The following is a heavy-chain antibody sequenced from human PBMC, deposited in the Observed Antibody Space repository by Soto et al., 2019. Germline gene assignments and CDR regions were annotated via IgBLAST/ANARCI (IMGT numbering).Heavy chain of an antibody. Sequence: QVQLVQSGAEVKKPGASVKVSCKASGYTFINYYMHWVRQAPGQGLEWLRIINPSDGRTSYAKNFNGRGTITRDTSTSTVYMELRGLRSDATAVYFSSRGAQHYFGSGGYWQYEWYYMDVWGKGTSVTVSS. J-gene: IGHJ6*03. V-gene: IGHV1-46*03. D-gene: IGHD3-10*01. CDR3: SRGAQHYFGSGGYWQYEWYYMDV. CDR2: INPSDGRT. CDR1: GYTFINYY.